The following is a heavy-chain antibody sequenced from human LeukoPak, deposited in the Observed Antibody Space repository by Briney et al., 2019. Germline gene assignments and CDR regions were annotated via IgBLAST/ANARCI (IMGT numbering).Heavy chain of an antibody. V-gene: IGHV3-21*01. CDR2: ISSSSSYI. Sequence: GGSLRLSCADSGFTFSSYSMNWVRQAPGKGLEWVSSISSSSSYIYYADSVKGRFTISRDNAKNSLYLQMNSLRAEDTAVYYCAREVVGATSRDFDYWGQGTLVTVSS. D-gene: IGHD1-26*01. CDR1: GFTFSSYS. J-gene: IGHJ4*02. CDR3: AREVVGATSRDFDY.